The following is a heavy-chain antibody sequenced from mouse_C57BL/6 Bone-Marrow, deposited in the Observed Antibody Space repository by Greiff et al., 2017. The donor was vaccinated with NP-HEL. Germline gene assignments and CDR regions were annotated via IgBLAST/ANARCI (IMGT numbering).Heavy chain of an antibody. J-gene: IGHJ4*01. V-gene: IGHV1-15*01. CDR3: TREGVTTVVAPMGY. Sequence: VQLQQSGAELVRPGASVTLSCKASGYTFTDYEMHWVKQTPVHGLEWIGAIDPETGGTAYNQKFKGKAILTADKSSSTAYMELRSLTSEDSAVYYCTREGVTTVVAPMGYWGQGTSVTVSS. D-gene: IGHD1-1*01. CDR2: IDPETGGT. CDR1: GYTFTDYE.